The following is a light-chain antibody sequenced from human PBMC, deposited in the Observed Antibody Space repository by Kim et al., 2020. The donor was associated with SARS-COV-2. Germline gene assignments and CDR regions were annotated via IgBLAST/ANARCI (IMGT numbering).Light chain of an antibody. CDR3: ISYTSTNTWV. Sequence: QSALPQPASVSGSPGQSITISCTGTSSDVGGYNYVSWFQQHPGKAPKLMIYDVIKRPTGVSNRFSGSKSGNTASLTISGLQAEDEADYYCISYTSTNTWVFGGGTQLTVL. CDR2: DVI. CDR1: SSDVGGYNY. J-gene: IGLJ3*02. V-gene: IGLV2-14*01.